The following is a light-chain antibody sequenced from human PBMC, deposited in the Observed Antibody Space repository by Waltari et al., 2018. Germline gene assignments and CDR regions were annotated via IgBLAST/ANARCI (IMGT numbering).Light chain of an antibody. J-gene: IGLJ3*02. Sequence: QSVLTQPPSASGTPGQKVTISCNGSSSNIGSNYVYWYQQFHGTAPKLLIFKNNQRPSGAPDRFSDSKSGTSASLAINGLRSEDEADYYCAAWDDSLSGLVLGGGTKVTVL. CDR1: SSNIGSNY. V-gene: IGLV1-47*01. CDR3: AAWDDSLSGLV. CDR2: KNN.